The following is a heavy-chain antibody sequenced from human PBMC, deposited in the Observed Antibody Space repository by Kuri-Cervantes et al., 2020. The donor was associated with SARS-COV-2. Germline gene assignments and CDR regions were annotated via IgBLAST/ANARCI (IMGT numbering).Heavy chain of an antibody. D-gene: IGHD2-2*02. J-gene: IGHJ3*02. V-gene: IGHV3-21*01. Sequence: GESLKISCAASGFTFSSYSMNWVRQAPGKGLEWVSSISSSSSYIYYADSVKGRFTISRDNSKNTLYLQMNGLRAEDTAVYYCAKMGTGSSTSCYTEPCKGRDAFDIWGQGTMVTVSS. CDR2: ISSSSSYI. CDR1: GFTFSSYS. CDR3: AKMGTGSSTSCYTEPCKGRDAFDI.